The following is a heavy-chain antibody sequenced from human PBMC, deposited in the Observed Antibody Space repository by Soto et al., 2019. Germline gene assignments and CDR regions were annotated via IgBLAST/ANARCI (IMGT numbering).Heavy chain of an antibody. Sequence: EVQLLQSGGGLVQPGGSLKLSCVASGFTFTGNAMSWVRQAPGKGLEWVSAINGNGADTYYADSVRGRFTISRDNSKNTLSLKMNSLRDEDTALYYCVKDFRCADWGQGTLVTVSS. J-gene: IGHJ4*02. CDR3: VKDFRCAD. D-gene: IGHD2-8*01. V-gene: IGHV3-23*01. CDR1: GFTFTGNA. CDR2: INGNGADT.